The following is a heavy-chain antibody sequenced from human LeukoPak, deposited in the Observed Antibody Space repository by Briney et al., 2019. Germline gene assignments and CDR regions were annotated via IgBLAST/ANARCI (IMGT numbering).Heavy chain of an antibody. CDR1: GGTFSSYA. Sequence: SVKVSCKASGGTFSSYAIGWLRQAPGQGLEWMGRIIPILGIANYAQKSQGRVTITADKSTSTAYMELSSLRSEDTAVYYCASSITMVRGVYFDYWGQGTLVTVSS. J-gene: IGHJ4*02. CDR3: ASSITMVRGVYFDY. V-gene: IGHV1-69*04. CDR2: IIPILGIA. D-gene: IGHD3-10*01.